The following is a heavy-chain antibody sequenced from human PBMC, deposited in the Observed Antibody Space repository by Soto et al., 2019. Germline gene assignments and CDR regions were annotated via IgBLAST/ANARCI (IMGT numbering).Heavy chain of an antibody. Sequence: EVQLVESGGGLVKPGGSLRLSCAASGFTFSNAWMSWVRQAPGKGLEWVGRIKSKTDGGTTDYAAPVKGRFTIARDDSNKTLYLQMNSLKTEDTAVYYCTTDIGSGSYYYYMDVWGKGTTVTVSS. V-gene: IGHV3-15*01. CDR3: TTDIGSGSYYYYMDV. CDR1: GFTFSNAW. CDR2: IKSKTDGGTT. J-gene: IGHJ6*03. D-gene: IGHD3-3*01.